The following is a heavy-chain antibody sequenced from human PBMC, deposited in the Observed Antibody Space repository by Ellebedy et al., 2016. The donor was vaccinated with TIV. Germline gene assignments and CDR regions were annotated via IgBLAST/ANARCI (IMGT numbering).Heavy chain of an antibody. D-gene: IGHD6-6*01. J-gene: IGHJ6*03. CDR3: ASLYMVGEQLVLKFHYMDV. CDR2: ISYDGTNK. V-gene: IGHV3-30-3*01. Sequence: GGSLRLXCAASGFIFSNYALHWVRQAPGKGLEWVALISYDGTNKYYADSVKGRFTISRDNSKSTLYLQMNSLRAEDTAVYYCASLYMVGEQLVLKFHYMDVWGKGTTVTVSS. CDR1: GFIFSNYA.